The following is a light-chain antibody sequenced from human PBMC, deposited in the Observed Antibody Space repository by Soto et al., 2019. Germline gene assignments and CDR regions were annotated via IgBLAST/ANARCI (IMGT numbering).Light chain of an antibody. V-gene: IGKV3-20*01. CDR2: GAS. CDR3: QQHGDAPIT. J-gene: IGKJ5*01. Sequence: EIVLTQSPVTLSFSPVERATLSFRASQSVSSSYLAWYQQKPGQAPRLLIYGASSRATGIPDRFSGSGSGTDFSLTISRLEPEDFAVYYCQQHGDAPITFGQGTRLEI. CDR1: QSVSSSY.